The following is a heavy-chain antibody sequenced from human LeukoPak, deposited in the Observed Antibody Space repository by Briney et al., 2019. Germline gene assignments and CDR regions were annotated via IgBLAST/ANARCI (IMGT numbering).Heavy chain of an antibody. CDR3: ARTYYDFWSGYYYYFDY. D-gene: IGHD3-3*01. J-gene: IGHJ4*02. Sequence: ESLKISCKGSGYGFTSYWIGWVRQMPGKGLEWMGIIYPGDSDTRYSPSFQGQFTISAEKSISTAYLQWSSLKASDTAMYYCARTYYDFWSGYYYYFDYWGQGTLVTVSS. CDR2: IYPGDSDT. CDR1: GYGFTSYW. V-gene: IGHV5-51*01.